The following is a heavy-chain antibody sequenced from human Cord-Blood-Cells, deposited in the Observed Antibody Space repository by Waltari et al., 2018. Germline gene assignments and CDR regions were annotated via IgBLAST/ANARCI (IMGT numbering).Heavy chain of an antibody. Sequence: QVQLVQSGAEVKKPGASVKVSCKASGYTFPGYYMHWVRQAPGQGLEWMGWINPNSGGTNYAQKFQGRVTMTRDTSISTAYMELSRLRSDDTAVYYCARDRFAWGRMSSDDAFDIWGQGTMVTVSS. CDR1: GYTFPGYY. CDR3: ARDRFAWGRMSSDDAFDI. V-gene: IGHV1-2*02. CDR2: INPNSGGT. D-gene: IGHD7-27*01. J-gene: IGHJ3*02.